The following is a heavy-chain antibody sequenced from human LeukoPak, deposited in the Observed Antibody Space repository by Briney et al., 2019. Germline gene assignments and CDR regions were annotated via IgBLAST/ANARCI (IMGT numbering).Heavy chain of an antibody. CDR2: ISGSGGST. V-gene: IGHV3-23*01. Sequence: GGSLRLSCAASGFTFSSYAMSWVRQAPGKGLEWVSAISGSGGSTYYADSVKGRFTISRDNSKNTLYLQMNSLRAEDTAVYYCAKVRGIVGATSWFDPWGQGTLVTVSS. CDR1: GFTFSSYA. D-gene: IGHD1-26*01. CDR3: AKVRGIVGATSWFDP. J-gene: IGHJ5*02.